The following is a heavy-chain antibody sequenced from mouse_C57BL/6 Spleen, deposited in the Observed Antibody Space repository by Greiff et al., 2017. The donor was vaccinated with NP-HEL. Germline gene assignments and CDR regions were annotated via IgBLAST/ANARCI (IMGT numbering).Heavy chain of an antibody. D-gene: IGHD3-3*01. J-gene: IGHJ2*01. CDR3: ARAEGMSPYYFDY. CDR2: IDPSDSYT. CDR1: GYTFTSYW. V-gene: IGHV1-69*01. Sequence: QVQLQQSGAELVMPGASVKLSCKASGYTFTSYWMHWVKQRPGQGLEWIGEIDPSDSYTNYNQKFKGKSTLTVDKSSSTAYMQLSSLTSEDSAVYYCARAEGMSPYYFDYWGQGTTLTVSS.